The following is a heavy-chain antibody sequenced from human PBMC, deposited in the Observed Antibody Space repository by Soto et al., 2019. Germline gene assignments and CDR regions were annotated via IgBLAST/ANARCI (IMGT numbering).Heavy chain of an antibody. CDR3: ARHLMPEIDRTIFGVIYYFDY. CDR1: GGSISSSSYY. D-gene: IGHD3-3*01. J-gene: IGHJ4*02. V-gene: IGHV4-39*01. Sequence: PSETLSLTCTVSGGSISSSSYYWGWIRQPPGKGLEWIGSIYYSGSTYYNPSLKSRVTISVDTSKNQFSLKLSSVTAADTAVYYCARHLMPEIDRTIFGVIYYFDYWGQGTLVTVSS. CDR2: IYYSGST.